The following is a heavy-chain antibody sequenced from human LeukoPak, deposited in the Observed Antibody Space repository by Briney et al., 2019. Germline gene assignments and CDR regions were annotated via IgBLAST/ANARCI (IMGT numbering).Heavy chain of an antibody. CDR3: ARSVVGATMQLDY. V-gene: IGHV1-2*02. J-gene: IGHJ4*02. D-gene: IGHD1-26*01. CDR1: GYTLTELS. Sequence: ASVKVSCKVSGYTLTELSMHWVRQAPGKGLEWMGWINPNSGGTNYAQKFQGRVTMTRDTSISTAYMELSRLRSDDTAVYYCARSVVGATMQLDYWGQGTLVTVSS. CDR2: INPNSGGT.